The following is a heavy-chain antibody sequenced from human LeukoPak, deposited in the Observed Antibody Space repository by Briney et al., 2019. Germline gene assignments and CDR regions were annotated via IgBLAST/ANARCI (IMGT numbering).Heavy chain of an antibody. CDR3: ARSYSSSDHYYYYGMDV. D-gene: IGHD6-13*01. Sequence: SETLSLTCTVSGVSISSYYWNWVRQPPGKGLEWIGYINYIRTTDYNPSLKSRVTISLDTSKNRFSLKLSSVTAADTAMYYCARSYSSSDHYYYYGMDVWGQGTTVTVSS. V-gene: IGHV4-59*08. CDR2: INYIRTT. CDR1: GVSISSYY. J-gene: IGHJ6*02.